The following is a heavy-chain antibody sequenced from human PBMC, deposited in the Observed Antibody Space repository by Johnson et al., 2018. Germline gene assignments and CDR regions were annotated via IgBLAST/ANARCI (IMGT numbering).Heavy chain of an antibody. CDR3: ARSGGGVMAWYYYYYMDV. V-gene: IGHV3-30*09. CDR1: AFTFNTYA. CDR2: ISNDGLNK. Sequence: VQLVESGGGVVQPGRSLRLSCAASAFTFNTYAMHWVRQAPGKGLEWVAIISNDGLNKYYADSVKGRFAISRENSKNTLFLQLNGLGAVDTAVYSVARSGGGVMAWYYYYYMDVWGNGTTVTVSS. D-gene: IGHD3-16*01. J-gene: IGHJ6*03.